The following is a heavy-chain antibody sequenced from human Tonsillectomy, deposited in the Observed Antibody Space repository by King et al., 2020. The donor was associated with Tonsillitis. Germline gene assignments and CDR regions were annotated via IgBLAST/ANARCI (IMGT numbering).Heavy chain of an antibody. CDR1: GYTFTSYY. Sequence: VQLVESGAEVKKPGASVKVSCKASGYTFTSYYMHWVRQAPGQGLEWMGIINPSGGSTSYAQKFQGRVTMTRDTSTSTVYMELSSLRSEDTAVYYCARQGIAVAGPGAFYWFDPWGQGTLVTVSS. J-gene: IGHJ5*02. CDR2: INPSGGST. D-gene: IGHD6-19*01. CDR3: ARQGIAVAGPGAFYWFDP. V-gene: IGHV1-46*01.